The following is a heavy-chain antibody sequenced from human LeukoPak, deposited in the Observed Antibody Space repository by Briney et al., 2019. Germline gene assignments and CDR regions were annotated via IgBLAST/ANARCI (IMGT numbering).Heavy chain of an antibody. D-gene: IGHD3-9*01. CDR2: IGVSGGST. V-gene: IGHV3-23*01. Sequence: PGGSLRLSCAASGFTFSNYALSWVRQAPGKGLEWVSTIGVSGGSTYYADSVEGRFTISRDNSKNTLYLQMNSLRAEDTAVYYCAKDTLYYDILTGFDYWGQGTLVTVSS. CDR1: GFTFSNYA. J-gene: IGHJ4*02. CDR3: AKDTLYYDILTGFDY.